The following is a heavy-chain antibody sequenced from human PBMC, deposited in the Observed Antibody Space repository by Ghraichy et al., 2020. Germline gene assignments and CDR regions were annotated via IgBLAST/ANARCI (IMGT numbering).Heavy chain of an antibody. D-gene: IGHD6-13*01. J-gene: IGHJ4*02. CDR3: ASRQLDNSSWYPPFNH. CDR1: GGSISNTSHY. V-gene: IGHV4-39*01. Sequence: SETLSLTCTVTGGSISNTSHYWGWIRQPPGKGLEWIGSIYYSGSTYRNPSLKSRVTMSVVTSKNKLSLTLSSVTAADTAMYYCASRQLDNSSWYPPFNHWGQGTPVT. CDR2: IYYSGST.